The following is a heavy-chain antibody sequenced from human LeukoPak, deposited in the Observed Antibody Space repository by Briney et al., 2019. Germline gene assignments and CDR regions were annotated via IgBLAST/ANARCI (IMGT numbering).Heavy chain of an antibody. CDR2: INYSGST. V-gene: IGHV4-59*01. Sequence: SETLSLTCTVSGGSISSYYWSWIRQPPGKGLEWIGYINYSGSTNYNPSLKSRVTISVDTSKNQFSLKLSSVTAADTAVYYCARERGSGYYYDSSGYYYVFDYWGQGTLVTVSS. J-gene: IGHJ4*02. D-gene: IGHD3-22*01. CDR1: GGSISSYY. CDR3: ARERGSGYYYDSSGYYYVFDY.